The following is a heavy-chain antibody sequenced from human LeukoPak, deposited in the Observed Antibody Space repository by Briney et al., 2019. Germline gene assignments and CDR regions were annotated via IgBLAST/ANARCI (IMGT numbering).Heavy chain of an antibody. D-gene: IGHD3-22*01. Sequence: GGSLRLSCAASGFTFSNYEINWVRQAPGTGLEWVSSLSSSGSITYYADSVKGRFTISRDNAKNSLYLQMNSLRAEDTAVYYCARATGSGYLRYLDYWGQGTLVTVSS. CDR2: LSSSGSIT. V-gene: IGHV3-48*03. J-gene: IGHJ4*02. CDR1: GFTFSNYE. CDR3: ARATGSGYLRYLDY.